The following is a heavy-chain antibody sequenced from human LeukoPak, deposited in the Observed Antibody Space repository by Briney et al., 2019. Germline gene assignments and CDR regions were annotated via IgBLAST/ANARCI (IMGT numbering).Heavy chain of an antibody. V-gene: IGHV1-2*02. CDR1: GYTFSGYY. Sequence: ASVKVSCKASGYTFSGYYMHWVRQAPGQGLEWMGWINPNSGGTNYAQKFQGRVTMTRDTSISTPYMELSRLRSDDTAVYYCAREGHCRGGSCLDYWGQGTLVTVSS. D-gene: IGHD2-15*01. CDR3: AREGHCRGGSCLDY. CDR2: INPNSGGT. J-gene: IGHJ4*02.